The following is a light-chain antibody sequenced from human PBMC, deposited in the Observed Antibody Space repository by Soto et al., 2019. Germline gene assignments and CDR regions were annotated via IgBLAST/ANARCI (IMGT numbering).Light chain of an antibody. CDR1: QNLLYTPNNQNH. J-gene: IGKJ2*01. Sequence: DVVMTQSPDSLAVSLGERATINCKSSQNLLYTPNNQNHLAWYQHKAGQAPKLLIHWASTREPGVPDRFTGSGSGTDFTLTITSLQAEDVAVYYCQQYYSTPPSFGQGTNLEIK. CDR3: QQYYSTPPS. CDR2: WAS. V-gene: IGKV4-1*01.